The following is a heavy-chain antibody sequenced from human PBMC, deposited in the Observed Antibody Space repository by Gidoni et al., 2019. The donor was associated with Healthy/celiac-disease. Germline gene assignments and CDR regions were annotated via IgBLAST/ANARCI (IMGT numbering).Heavy chain of an antibody. D-gene: IGHD6-13*01. CDR2: IYYSGST. CDR3: ARGAAAGIVYNWFDP. CDR1: GGSISSGGYY. Sequence: QVQLQESGPGLVKPSQTLSLTCTVSGGSISSGGYYWSWIRQHPGKGLEWIGYIYYSGSTYYNPALKSRVTISGDTSKNQFSLKLSSVTAADTAVYYCARGAAAGIVYNWFDPWGQGTLVTVSS. V-gene: IGHV4-31*03. J-gene: IGHJ5*02.